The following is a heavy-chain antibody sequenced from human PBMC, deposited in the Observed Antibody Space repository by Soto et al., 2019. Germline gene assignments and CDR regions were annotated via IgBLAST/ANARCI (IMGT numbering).Heavy chain of an antibody. CDR3: ARRAYYYESSGYYRGDYFDY. CDR2: ISGSGGST. V-gene: IGHV3-23*01. CDR1: GFTFSSYA. J-gene: IGHJ4*02. D-gene: IGHD3-22*01. Sequence: GGSLRLSCAASGFTFSSYAMSWVRQAPGKGLEWVSAISGSGGSTYYADSVKGRFTISRDNSKNTLYLQMNSLRAEDTAVYYCARRAYYYESSGYYRGDYFDYRGQGTLVTVAS.